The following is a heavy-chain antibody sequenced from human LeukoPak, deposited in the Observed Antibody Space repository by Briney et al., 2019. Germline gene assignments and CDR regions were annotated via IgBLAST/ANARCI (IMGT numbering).Heavy chain of an antibody. CDR3: ARSNVYNPPRPKPNWNYLPGGRNWFDP. CDR1: GYAFTSYA. Sequence: PEASVKVPCKASGYAFTSYAMHWVRQAPGQGLEWMGIINPSGGSTSYAQKFQGRVTMTRDTSTSTVYMELSSLRSEDTAVYYCARSNVYNPPRPKPNWNYLPGGRNWFDPWGQGTLVTVSS. D-gene: IGHD1-7*01. CDR2: INPSGGST. V-gene: IGHV1-46*01. J-gene: IGHJ5*02.